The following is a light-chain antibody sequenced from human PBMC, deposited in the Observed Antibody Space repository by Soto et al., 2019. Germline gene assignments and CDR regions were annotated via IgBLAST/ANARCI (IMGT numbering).Light chain of an antibody. Sequence: DIQMTQSPSTLSASVGDRVTITCRASQSISTWLAWYQQKPGKAPKLLIYKASSLESGVPSRFSGSGSGAEFTLTISSLQPDDFATYYCQQYNSFSFTFGPG. CDR3: QQYNSFSFT. CDR2: KAS. CDR1: QSISTW. V-gene: IGKV1-5*03. J-gene: IGKJ3*01.